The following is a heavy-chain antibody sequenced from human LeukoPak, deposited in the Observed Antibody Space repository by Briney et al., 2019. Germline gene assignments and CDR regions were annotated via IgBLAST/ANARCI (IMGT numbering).Heavy chain of an antibody. CDR2: IYSGGST. CDR3: ARARVAAAVYYYYGMDV. Sequence: PGGSLRLSCAASGFTVSSNYMSWVRQAPGKALEWVSVIYSGGSTYYADSVKGRLTISRDNSKNTLYLQMNSLRAEDTAVYYCARARVAAAVYYYYGMDVWGPGTTVTVSS. V-gene: IGHV3-66*01. J-gene: IGHJ6*02. CDR1: GFTVSSNY. D-gene: IGHD6-13*01.